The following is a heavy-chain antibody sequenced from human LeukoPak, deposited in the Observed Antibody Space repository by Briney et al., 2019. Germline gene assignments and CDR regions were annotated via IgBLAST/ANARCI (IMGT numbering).Heavy chain of an antibody. Sequence: PSETLSLTCTVSGGSISSSGYYWGWIRQPPGKGLEWIASIYYSGSTYYNPSLKSRVPISVDTSKNQISLKLSSLTAADTAVYYCARHEYSGSYYGLSWFDPWGQGTLVTVSS. D-gene: IGHD1-26*01. CDR3: ARHEYSGSYYGLSWFDP. V-gene: IGHV4-39*01. CDR2: IYYSGST. CDR1: GGSISSSGYY. J-gene: IGHJ5*02.